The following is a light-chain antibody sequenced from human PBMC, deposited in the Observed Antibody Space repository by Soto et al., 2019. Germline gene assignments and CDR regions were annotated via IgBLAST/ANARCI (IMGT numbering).Light chain of an antibody. V-gene: IGKV1-39*01. CDR2: EIS. Sequence: DIQMTQSPSSLSASVGDRVTITCRASESISTYLNWYQLKPGKAPRLLIYEISSLQSGVPSRFRGSGSGSDFTLTISSLQREDFATSCCQQSYTTPYTFGQGTKLEI. CDR3: QQSYTTPYT. J-gene: IGKJ2*01. CDR1: ESISTY.